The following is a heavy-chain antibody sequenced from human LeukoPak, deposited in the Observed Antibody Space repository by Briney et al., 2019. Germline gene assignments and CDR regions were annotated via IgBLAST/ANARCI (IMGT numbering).Heavy chain of an antibody. D-gene: IGHD3-16*01. CDR2: ISPRGDIT. CDR3: AKDDDWGRFNH. J-gene: IGHJ1*01. Sequence: GGSLRLSCAASGFTFSNYWMHWVRQAPGKGLVWVSGISPRGDITYYKDSVRGRFTISRDNFKNTVSLQLNSLRAEDTAMYYCAKDDDWGRFNHWGQGTLVTVSS. V-gene: IGHV3-23*01. CDR1: GFTFSNYW.